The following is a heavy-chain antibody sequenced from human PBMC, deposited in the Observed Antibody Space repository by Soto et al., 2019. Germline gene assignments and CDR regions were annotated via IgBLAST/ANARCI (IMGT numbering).Heavy chain of an antibody. CDR2: ISSSSSYI. V-gene: IGHV3-21*01. J-gene: IGHJ4*02. Sequence: GGSLRLSCAASGFTFSSYSMNWFRQAPGKGLEWVSSISSSSSYIYYPDSGRGRFTISKDNAKNSLYLQLNSLRAEDTAVYYCARDQLPRGITGSPDLDSGGQGTLVTVSS. CDR1: GFTFSSYS. D-gene: IGHD1-20*01. CDR3: ARDQLPRGITGSPDLDS.